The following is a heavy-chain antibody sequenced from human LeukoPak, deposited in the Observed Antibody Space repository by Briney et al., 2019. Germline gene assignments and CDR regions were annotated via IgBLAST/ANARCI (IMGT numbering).Heavy chain of an antibody. CDR1: GGSISSGGYY. D-gene: IGHD6-13*01. Sequence: SETLSLTCTVSGGSISSGGYYWSWIRQPPGKGLEWIGYIYHSGSAYYNPSLKSRVTISVDTSKNQFSLKLSSVTAADTAVYYCASLSVSSSYFDPWGQGTLVTVSS. J-gene: IGHJ5*02. CDR2: IYHSGSA. V-gene: IGHV4-30-2*02. CDR3: ASLSVSSSYFDP.